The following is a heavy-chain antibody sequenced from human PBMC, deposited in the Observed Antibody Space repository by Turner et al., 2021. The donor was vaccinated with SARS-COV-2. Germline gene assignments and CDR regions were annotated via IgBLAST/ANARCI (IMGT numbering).Heavy chain of an antibody. CDR3: AGERRITMVRGVLTYYYGMDV. J-gene: IGHJ6*02. V-gene: IGHV4-39*01. Sequence: QLQLQESGPGLVKPSETLSLTCTVSGGSISSSSYSWGWIRQPPGKGLEWIGSIYYSGSTYYNPSLKSRVTKSVDTSKNQLSLKLSSVTAADTAVYYCAGERRITMVRGVLTYYYGMDVWGQGTTVTVSS. D-gene: IGHD3-10*01. CDR2: IYYSGST. CDR1: GGSISSSSYS.